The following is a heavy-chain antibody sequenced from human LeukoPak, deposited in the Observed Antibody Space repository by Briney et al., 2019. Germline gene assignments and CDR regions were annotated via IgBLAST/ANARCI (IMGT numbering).Heavy chain of an antibody. CDR2: IYYSGST. J-gene: IGHJ6*03. CDR1: GGSISSGDYY. V-gene: IGHV4-30-4*08. D-gene: IGHD4-11*01. Sequence: ASQTLSLTCTVSGGSISSGDYYWSWIRQPPGKGLEWIGYIYYSGSTYYNPSLKSRVTISVDTSKNQFSLKLSSVTAADTAVYYCARAPSYSNPSTRYYYYYMDVWGKGTTVTVSS. CDR3: ARAPSYSNPSTRYYYYYMDV.